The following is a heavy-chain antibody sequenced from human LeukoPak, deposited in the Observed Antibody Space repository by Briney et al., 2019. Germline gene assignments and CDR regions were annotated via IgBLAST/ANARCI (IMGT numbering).Heavy chain of an antibody. V-gene: IGHV4-38-2*02. J-gene: IGHJ4*02. CDR3: ARPEGYSYGQFDY. CDR1: GYSISSGYY. CDR2: IYHSGST. D-gene: IGHD5-18*01. Sequence: SETLSLTCTVSGYSISSGYYWGWIRQPPGKGLEWIGSIYHSGSTYYNPSLKSRVTISVDTSKNQFSLKLSSVTAADTAVYYCARPEGYSYGQFDYWGQGTLVTVSS.